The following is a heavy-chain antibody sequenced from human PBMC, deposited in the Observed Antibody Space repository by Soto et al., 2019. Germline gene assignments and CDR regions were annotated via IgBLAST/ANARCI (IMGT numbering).Heavy chain of an antibody. Sequence: PGESLKISCKGSGYSFTSYWIGWVRQMPGKGLEWMGIIYPGDSDTRYSPSFQGQVTISADKSISTAYLQWSSLKASDTAMYYCASQTTTVTTRYYGMDVWGQGTTVTVYS. D-gene: IGHD4-4*01. J-gene: IGHJ6*02. CDR2: IYPGDSDT. CDR1: GYSFTSYW. V-gene: IGHV5-51*01. CDR3: ASQTTTVTTRYYGMDV.